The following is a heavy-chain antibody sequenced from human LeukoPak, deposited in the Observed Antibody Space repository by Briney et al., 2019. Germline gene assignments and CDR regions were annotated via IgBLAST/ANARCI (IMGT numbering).Heavy chain of an antibody. Sequence: GGSLGLSSAASGFTFTSYSMNWVRPAPLKGLEWVSSISSSSSYIYYADSVKGRFTISRDNAKNSLYLQMNSLRAEDTAVYYCARVVVRGVKHPCWGQGTLVTVSS. D-gene: IGHD3-10*01. J-gene: IGHJ4*02. CDR3: ARVVVRGVKHPC. CDR2: ISSSSSYI. CDR1: GFTFTSYS. V-gene: IGHV3-21*01.